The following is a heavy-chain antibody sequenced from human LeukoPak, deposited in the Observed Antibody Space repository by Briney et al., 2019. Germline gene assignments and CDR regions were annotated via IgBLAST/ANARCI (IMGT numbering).Heavy chain of an antibody. D-gene: IGHD2-21*02. CDR2: IDRRGAPT. CDR1: GFNFNRFT. J-gene: IGHJ5*02. Sequence: GGSLRLSCAASGFNFNRFTLHWVRQRPGKGLEWVSLIDRRGAPTYYADSVKGRFTISRDNRRQSLFLQMNGLRSEDTALYYCVKEYDCKGDCYTSYDAWGQGTLVTVSS. CDR3: VKEYDCKGDCYTSYDA. V-gene: IGHV3-43*01.